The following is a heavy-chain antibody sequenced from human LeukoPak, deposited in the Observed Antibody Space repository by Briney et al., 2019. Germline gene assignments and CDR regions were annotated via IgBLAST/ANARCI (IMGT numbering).Heavy chain of an antibody. J-gene: IGHJ4*02. D-gene: IGHD3-22*01. CDR1: GYTFTSYD. CDR2: MNPNRGNT. CDR3: ARVGVDDYYDSSGHVPLIDY. Sequence: ASVKVSCKASGYTFTSYDINWVRQATGQGLEWRGWMNPNRGNTGYAQKFQGRVTMTRNTSISTAYMELSSLRSEDTAVYYCARVGVDDYYDSSGHVPLIDYWGQGTLVTVSS. V-gene: IGHV1-8*01.